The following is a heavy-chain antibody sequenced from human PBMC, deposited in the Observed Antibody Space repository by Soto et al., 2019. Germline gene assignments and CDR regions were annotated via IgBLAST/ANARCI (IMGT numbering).Heavy chain of an antibody. CDR2: INAGYGNA. V-gene: IGHV1-3*01. Sequence: ASVKVSCKASGYTFSSYAMHWVRQAPGQRLEWMGWINAGYGNAKSSQKLQDRVTISRDTSASTAYMELTSLRSEDTAVYYCARDTGDGTFDFWGQGTLVTVSS. J-gene: IGHJ4*02. CDR1: GYTFSSYA. CDR3: ARDTGDGTFDF. D-gene: IGHD7-27*01.